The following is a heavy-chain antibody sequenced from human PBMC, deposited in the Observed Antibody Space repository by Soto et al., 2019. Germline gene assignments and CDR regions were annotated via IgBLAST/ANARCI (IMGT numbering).Heavy chain of an antibody. Sequence: QLQLHNSGSTLVKPSQTLSLTCGVSGASVNSGSHSWSWIRQTPGKGLEWIGFICHSGAAFYNPSLPRRLTISADTSNHLVSLRLCSATAADTAIYYCATSPRGGHRSDAFDVWGQGTMVTVSS. D-gene: IGHD2-15*01. CDR1: GASVNSGSHS. J-gene: IGHJ3*01. CDR2: ICHSGAA. CDR3: ATSPRGGHRSDAFDV. V-gene: IGHV4-30-2*01.